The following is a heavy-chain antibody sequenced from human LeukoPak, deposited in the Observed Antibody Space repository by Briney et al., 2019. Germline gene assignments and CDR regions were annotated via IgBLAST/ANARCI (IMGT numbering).Heavy chain of an antibody. CDR3: ANSDVQGSSWPHLYY. J-gene: IGHJ4*02. D-gene: IGHD6-13*01. Sequence: PGGSLRLSCAASGFTVSSNYMTWVRQAPGKGLEWVSVIYSGGSTYYADSVKGRFTISSDNSKNTLYLQMNSLRAEDTAVYYCANSDVQGSSWPHLYYWGQGTLVTVSS. CDR2: IYSGGST. CDR1: GFTVSSNY. V-gene: IGHV3-53*01.